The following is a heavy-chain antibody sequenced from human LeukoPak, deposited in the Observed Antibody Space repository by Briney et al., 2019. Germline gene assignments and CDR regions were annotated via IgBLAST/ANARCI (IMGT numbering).Heavy chain of an antibody. CDR3: AKEKGSGYFDY. V-gene: IGHV3-30-3*01. Sequence: GRSLRLSCAASGFTFSSYAMHWVRQAPGKGVEWVADISYDGSNKYYADAVKGRFTISRDNPKNTLYLQMNSLRAEDTAVYYCAKEKGSGYFDYWGRGTLVTVSS. J-gene: IGHJ4*02. CDR2: ISYDGSNK. CDR1: GFTFSSYA. D-gene: IGHD3-22*01.